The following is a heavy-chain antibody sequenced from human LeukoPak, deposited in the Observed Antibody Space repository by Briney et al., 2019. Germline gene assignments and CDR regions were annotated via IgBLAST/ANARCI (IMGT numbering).Heavy chain of an antibody. CDR2: IKQDGSEK. D-gene: IGHD3-22*01. J-gene: IGHJ4*02. CDR3: AREPYYYDSSGYPFDY. Sequence: GGSLRLSCAASGFTFSSYWMSWVRQAPGKGLEWVANIKQDGSEKYYVDSVKGRFTISRDNAKNSLYLQMNSLRAEDTAVYYCAREPYYYDSSGYPFDYWGQGTLVTVSS. CDR1: GFTFSSYW. V-gene: IGHV3-7*01.